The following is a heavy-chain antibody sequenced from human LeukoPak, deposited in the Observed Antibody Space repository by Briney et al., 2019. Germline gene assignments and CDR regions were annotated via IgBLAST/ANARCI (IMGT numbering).Heavy chain of an antibody. V-gene: IGHV4-59*01. D-gene: IGHD3-10*01. CDR2: IYCSGGT. CDR3: ARGDFTMVRGGSSGFDY. CDR1: GGSISTYY. J-gene: IGHJ4*02. Sequence: SETLSLTCTVSGGSISTYYWNWIRQPPGKGLEWIGYIYCSGGTNYNPSLKSRVTISVDTSKNQFSLKLNSVTAADTAVYYCARGDFTMVRGGSSGFDYWGQGTLVTVSS.